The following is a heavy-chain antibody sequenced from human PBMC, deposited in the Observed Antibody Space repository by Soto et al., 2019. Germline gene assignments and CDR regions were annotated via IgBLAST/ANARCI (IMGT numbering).Heavy chain of an antibody. CDR3: AKGSGGYRPYYFDF. Sequence: GGSLRLSCAASGFTFSDYAMAWVRQPPRKGLDWISAIGGGGITTYYADSVKGRFTISRDNSKNILYLELNSLTVDDTAVYYCAKGSGGYRPYYFDFWGQGTPVTVSS. CDR2: IGGGGITT. CDR1: GFTFSDYA. V-gene: IGHV3-23*01. J-gene: IGHJ4*02. D-gene: IGHD3-22*01.